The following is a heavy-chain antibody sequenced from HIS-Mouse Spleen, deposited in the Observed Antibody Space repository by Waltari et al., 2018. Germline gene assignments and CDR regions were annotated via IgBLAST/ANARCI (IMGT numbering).Heavy chain of an antibody. D-gene: IGHD7-27*01. J-gene: IGHJ3*02. Sequence: EVQLVQSGGGLVKPGGSLRLSCAASGFTFSSYSMNWVRQAPGTGLEWVSSISSSSSYIYYADSVKGRFTISRDNAKNSLYLQMNSLRAEDTAVYYCARRLLTGDAFDIWGQGTMVTVSS. CDR2: ISSSSSYI. CDR3: ARRLLTGDAFDI. CDR1: GFTFSSYS. V-gene: IGHV3-21*01.